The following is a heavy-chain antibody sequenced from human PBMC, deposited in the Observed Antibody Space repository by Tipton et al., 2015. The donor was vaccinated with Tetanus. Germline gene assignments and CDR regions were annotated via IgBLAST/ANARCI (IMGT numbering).Heavy chain of an antibody. D-gene: IGHD3-3*01. CDR3: ARSHVVRFTLFGEEIPRSGRFDP. CDR2: IYYGGDT. J-gene: IGHJ5*02. V-gene: IGHV4-59*01. CDR1: GGSFSNYY. Sequence: TLSLTCTVSGGSFSNYYWNWLRQSPGRRLEWIGNIYYGGDTDYNPSLQSRATISLDTAKKLFSLRLKSVTAADTAIYYCARSHVVRFTLFGEEIPRSGRFDPWGQGTLVTVSS.